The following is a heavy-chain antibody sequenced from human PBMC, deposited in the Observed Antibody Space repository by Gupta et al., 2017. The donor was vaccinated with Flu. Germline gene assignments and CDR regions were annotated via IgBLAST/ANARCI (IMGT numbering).Heavy chain of an antibody. D-gene: IGHD3-3*01. CDR2: ITSSGTYI. V-gene: IGHV3-21*01. J-gene: IGHJ4*02. Sequence: EVQLVESGGGLVKPGGSLRISCAVSGFSVSNQVMNWVRQAPGKGLEWVSSITSSGTYIHYADSVRGRFTVSRDNAENSLFLQMNSLRIEDTAVYYCARDLTSFGVVIANFDSWGQGTLVTVSS. CDR1: GFSVSNQV. CDR3: ARDLTSFGVVIANFDS.